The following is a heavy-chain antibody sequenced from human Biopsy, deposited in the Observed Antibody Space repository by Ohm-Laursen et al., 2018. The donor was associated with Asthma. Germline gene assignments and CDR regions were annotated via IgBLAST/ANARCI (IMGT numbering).Heavy chain of an antibody. CDR2: ISKDASTQ. V-gene: IGHV3-30*01. CDR1: GFSFSNFA. Sequence: CAAFGFSFSNFAIHWVRQAPGKGLEWVGVISKDASTQDYADSVKGRFTMARDNSKNTLDLQMNSLREGDTAVYYCVRDGTDDAFDIWGQGTVVSVSS. D-gene: IGHD1-1*01. CDR3: VRDGTDDAFDI. J-gene: IGHJ3*02.